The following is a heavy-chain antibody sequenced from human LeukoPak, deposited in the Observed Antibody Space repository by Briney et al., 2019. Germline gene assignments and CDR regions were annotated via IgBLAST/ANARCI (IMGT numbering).Heavy chain of an antibody. CDR2: IKSKTDGATK. V-gene: IGHV3-15*01. CDR1: GFTFNHAW. D-gene: IGHD6-25*01. CDR3: TITLEYSSDTFDY. Sequence: GGSLRLSCAASGFTFNHAWMSWVRPAPGKGLEWVGRIKSKTDGATKHYAAPVKGRFAISRDDSKTTLYLQMNSLKTEDTAVYYCTITLEYSSDTFDYWGQGTLVTVSS. J-gene: IGHJ4*02.